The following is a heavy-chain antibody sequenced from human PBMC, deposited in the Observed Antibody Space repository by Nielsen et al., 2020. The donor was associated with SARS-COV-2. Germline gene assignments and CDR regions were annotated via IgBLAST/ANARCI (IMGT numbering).Heavy chain of an antibody. CDR3: AKDGDSSSWGDAFDI. V-gene: IGHV3-23*01. J-gene: IGHJ3*02. D-gene: IGHD6-13*01. CDR1: GFTFSSYA. Sequence: GESLKISCAASGFTFSSYAMSWVRQAPGKGLEWVSAISGSGGSTYYADSVKGRFTISRDNSKNTLYLQMNSLRAEDTAVYYCAKDGDSSSWGDAFDIWGQGTMVTVSS. CDR2: ISGSGGST.